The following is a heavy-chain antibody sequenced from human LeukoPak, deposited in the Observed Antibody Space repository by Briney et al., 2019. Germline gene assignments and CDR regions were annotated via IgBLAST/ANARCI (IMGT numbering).Heavy chain of an antibody. J-gene: IGHJ4*02. D-gene: IGHD3-22*01. Sequence: PSETLSLTCTVSGGSISSGGYYWNWIRQHPGKGLEWIGYIYYSGSTSYNPSLKSRVTISADTSKKQFSLKLSSVTAADTAVYYCARDAQGLVINWGQGTLVTVSS. CDR1: GGSISSGGYY. V-gene: IGHV4-31*03. CDR2: IYYSGST. CDR3: ARDAQGLVIN.